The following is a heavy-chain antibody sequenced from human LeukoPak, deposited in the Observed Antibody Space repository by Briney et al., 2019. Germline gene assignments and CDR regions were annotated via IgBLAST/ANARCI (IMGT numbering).Heavy chain of an antibody. V-gene: IGHV4-59*08. CDR2: IYYSGST. D-gene: IGHD3-10*01. CDR1: GGSISSYY. CDR3: ARLLLWFGESWYFDL. J-gene: IGHJ2*01. Sequence: SETLSLTCTVSGGSISSYYWSWIRQPPGKGLEWIGYIYYSGSTNYNPSLKSRVTISVDTSKNQFSLKLSSVTAADTAVYYRARLLLWFGESWYFDLWGRGTLVTVSS.